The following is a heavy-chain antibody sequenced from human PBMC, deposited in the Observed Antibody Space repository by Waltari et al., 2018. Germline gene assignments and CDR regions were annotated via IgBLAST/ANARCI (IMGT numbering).Heavy chain of an antibody. V-gene: IGHV3-30*01. J-gene: IGHJ6*02. CDR1: GFPFSSSA. Sequence: QVQLVESGGGVVQPGRSLRLSCAAPGFPFSSSAMHWVRQAPAKGLEWGAVISYDGSNKYYADSVKGRFTIARDNSKNTLYLQMNSLRAEDTAVYYCARGKVPAGGDYYYGMDVWGQGTTVTVSS. CDR2: ISYDGSNK. CDR3: ARGKVPAGGDYYYGMDV. D-gene: IGHD2-2*01.